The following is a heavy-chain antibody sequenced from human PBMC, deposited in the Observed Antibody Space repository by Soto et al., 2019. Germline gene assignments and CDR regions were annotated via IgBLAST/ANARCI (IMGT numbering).Heavy chain of an antibody. J-gene: IGHJ4*02. Sequence: SETLSLTCAVSGGSISSGGYSWSWIRQPPGKGLEWIGYIYHSGSTYYNPSLKSRVTISVHRSKNQFSLRLSSVTAADTAIYYCGRHNLEGMGASIAAPIDSWGLGTLVTVSS. CDR3: GRHNLEGMGASIAAPIDS. V-gene: IGHV4-30-2*01. CDR1: GGSISSGGYS. D-gene: IGHD6-6*01. CDR2: IYHSGST.